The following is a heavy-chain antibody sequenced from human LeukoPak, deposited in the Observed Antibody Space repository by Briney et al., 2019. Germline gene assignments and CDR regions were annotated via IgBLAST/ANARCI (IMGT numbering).Heavy chain of an antibody. J-gene: IGHJ4*02. D-gene: IGHD3-22*01. CDR2: ISGSGGST. CDR3: AKPSASYYYDSSASGEFDY. Sequence: GGSLRLSCAASGFTFSSYAMSWARQAPGKGLEWVSAISGSGGSTYYADSVKGRFTISRDNSKNTLYLQMNSLRAEDTAVYYCAKPSASYYYDSSASGEFDYWGQGTLVTVSS. CDR1: GFTFSSYA. V-gene: IGHV3-23*01.